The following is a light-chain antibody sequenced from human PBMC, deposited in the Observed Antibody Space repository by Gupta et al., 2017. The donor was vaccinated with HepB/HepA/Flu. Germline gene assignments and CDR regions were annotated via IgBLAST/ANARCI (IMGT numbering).Light chain of an antibody. V-gene: IGKV3-11*01. J-gene: IGKJ1*01. CDR1: QSVSSY. Sequence: ELVLTQSPATLSLSPGERATLSCRASQSVSSYLAWYQQKPGQAPRLLIYDASNRATGIKDRFSGSGSGTDFTRTISSIEAEACEGYDGQQLRTFGQGTKVEIK. CDR2: DAS. CDR3: QQLRT.